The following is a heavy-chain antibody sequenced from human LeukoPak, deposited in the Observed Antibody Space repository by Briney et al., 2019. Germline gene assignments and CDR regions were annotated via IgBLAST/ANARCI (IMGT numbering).Heavy chain of an antibody. V-gene: IGHV3-21*04. CDR2: ISKSGDGM. CDR3: ARGGGAAA. CDR1: GFIFRDYA. J-gene: IGHJ4*02. Sequence: PGGSLRLSCVASGFIFRDYAMGWVRQAPGKGLEWVSTISKSGDGMFYADSVKGRFTISRDNAKNSLYLQMNSLRAEDTAVYYCARGGGAAAWGQGTLVTVSS. D-gene: IGHD6-13*01.